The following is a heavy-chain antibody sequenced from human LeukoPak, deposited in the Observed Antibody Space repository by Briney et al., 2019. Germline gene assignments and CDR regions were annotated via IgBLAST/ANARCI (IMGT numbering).Heavy chain of an antibody. CDR2: IKSKTDGGTT. D-gene: IGHD2-2*01. Sequence: GGSLRLSCAASGFTFSNAWMTWVRQAPGKGLEWVGRIKSKTDGGTTDYAAPVKGRFTISRDDSKNTLYLQMNSLKTEDTAVYYCTTDQTYCSSTSCYRYYFDCWGQGTLVTVSS. J-gene: IGHJ4*02. V-gene: IGHV3-15*01. CDR3: TTDQTYCSSTSCYRYYFDC. CDR1: GFTFSNAW.